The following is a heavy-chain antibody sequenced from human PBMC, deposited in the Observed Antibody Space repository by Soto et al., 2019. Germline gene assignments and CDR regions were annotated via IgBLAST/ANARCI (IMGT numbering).Heavy chain of an antibody. V-gene: IGHV4-59*08. Sequence: PSETLSLTCTVSGGSISTYYWSWIRQPPGKGLEWIGYIYYSGSTNYHPSLKSRVTISVDTSKNQFSLKLTSVTAADTAVYYCAAHGSPFLWFGPCCPVTLVTGS. CDR2: IYYSGST. J-gene: IGHJ5*02. CDR3: AAHGSPFLWFGP. CDR1: GGSISTYY. D-gene: IGHD3-10*01.